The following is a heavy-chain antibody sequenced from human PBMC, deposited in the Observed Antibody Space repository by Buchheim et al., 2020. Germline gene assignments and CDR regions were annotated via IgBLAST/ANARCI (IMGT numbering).Heavy chain of an antibody. CDR2: ISYDGSNE. CDR1: GFTFRTHG. V-gene: IGHV3-30*18. CDR3: AKRALYSGSYYVDY. Sequence: QVQLVESGGDVVQPGRSLRLSCAASGFTFRTHGMHWVRQAPGKGLEWVAVISYDGSNEFYADSVKGRFTISRDNSKNTVYLQMNSLRAEDTAVYYCAKRALYSGSYYVDYWGQGTL. J-gene: IGHJ4*02. D-gene: IGHD1-26*01.